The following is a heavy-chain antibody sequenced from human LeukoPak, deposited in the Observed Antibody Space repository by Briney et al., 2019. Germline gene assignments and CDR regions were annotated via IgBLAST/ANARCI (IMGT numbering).Heavy chain of an antibody. CDR1: GGSISRYY. CDR2: IYHTGSN. J-gene: IGHJ3*02. CDR3: ARARYTNSWYAVDI. V-gene: IGHV4-59*08. D-gene: IGHD6-13*01. Sequence: SETLSLTCTVSGGSISRYYWSWIRQPPGKGLEWIGYIYHTGSNNYSPSLKSRVTMYVDTSKNQLSLKLSSVTAADTAMYYCARARYTNSWYAVDIWGQGTMVTVSS.